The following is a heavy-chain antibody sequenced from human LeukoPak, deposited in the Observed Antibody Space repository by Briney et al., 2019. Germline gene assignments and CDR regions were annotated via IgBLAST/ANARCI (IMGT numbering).Heavy chain of an antibody. Sequence: PGRSLRLSCAASGFTFSSYGMHWVRQAPGKGLEWVAVISYDGSNKYYADSVKGRFTISRDNSKNTLYLQMNSLRAEDTAVYYCAKGVENYGDYGLDYFDYWGQGTLVTVSS. V-gene: IGHV3-30*18. D-gene: IGHD4-17*01. CDR2: ISYDGSNK. CDR3: AKGVENYGDYGLDYFDY. J-gene: IGHJ4*02. CDR1: GFTFSSYG.